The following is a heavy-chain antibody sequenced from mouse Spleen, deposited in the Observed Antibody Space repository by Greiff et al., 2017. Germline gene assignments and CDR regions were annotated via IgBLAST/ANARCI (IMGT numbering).Heavy chain of an antibody. D-gene: IGHD1-1*01. J-gene: IGHJ1*01. CDR2: INPNNGGT. Sequence: VQLQQSGPELVKPGASVKMSCKASGYTFTDYNMHWVKQSHGKSLEWIGYINPNNGGTSYNQKFKGKATLTVNKSSSTAYMELRSLTSEDSAVYYCARGITTVVEYFDVWGAGTTVTVSS. CDR3: ARGITTVVEYFDV. V-gene: IGHV1-22*01. CDR1: GYTFTDYN.